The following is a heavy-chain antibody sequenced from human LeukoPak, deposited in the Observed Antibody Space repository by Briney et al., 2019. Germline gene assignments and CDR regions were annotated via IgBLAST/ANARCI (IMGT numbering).Heavy chain of an antibody. V-gene: IGHV4-61*01. D-gene: IGHD5-12*01. J-gene: IGHJ3*02. Sequence: PSETLSLTCTVSGGSISSSSYYWRWIRQPPGTGLEWIGYIYYTGSTNYNPSLKSRVTISVDTSKNQFSLKLSSVTAADTAVYYCARVEYSGYDYRGAFDIWGQGTMVTVSS. CDR3: ARVEYSGYDYRGAFDI. CDR2: IYYTGST. CDR1: GGSISSSSYY.